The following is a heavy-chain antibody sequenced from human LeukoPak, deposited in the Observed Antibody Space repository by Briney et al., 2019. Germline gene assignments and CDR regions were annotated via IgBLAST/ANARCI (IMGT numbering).Heavy chain of an antibody. J-gene: IGHJ6*02. CDR3: ARGPLRTTVSHYYYYYGMDV. CDR2: INHSGST. D-gene: IGHD4-17*01. CDR1: GGSFSGYY. Sequence: SETLSLTCAVYGGSFSGYYWSWIRQPPGKGLEWIGEINHSGSTNYNPSLKSRVTISVDTSKNQSSLKLSSVTAADTAVYYCARGPLRTTVSHYYYYYGMDVWGQGTTVTVSS. V-gene: IGHV4-34*01.